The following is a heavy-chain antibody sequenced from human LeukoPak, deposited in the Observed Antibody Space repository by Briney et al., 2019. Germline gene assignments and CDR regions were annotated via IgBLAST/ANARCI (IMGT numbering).Heavy chain of an antibody. J-gene: IGHJ4*02. CDR2: ISSSGSTI. CDR1: GFTFSSYE. D-gene: IGHD6-19*01. Sequence: GGSLRLSCAASGFTFSSYEMNWVRQAPGKGLEWVSYISSSGSTIYYADSVKGRFTISRDNAKNSLYLQMNSLRAEDTAVYYCAGEYSSGWYGGDYWGQGTLVTVSS. CDR3: AGEYSSGWYGGDY. V-gene: IGHV3-48*03.